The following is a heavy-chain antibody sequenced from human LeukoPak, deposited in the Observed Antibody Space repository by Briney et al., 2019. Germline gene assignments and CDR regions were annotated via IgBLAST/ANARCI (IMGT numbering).Heavy chain of an antibody. J-gene: IGHJ5*02. D-gene: IGHD2-21*02. CDR3: ARGPASDYNWFDP. V-gene: IGHV1-18*01. CDR2: ISAYTGHT. CDR1: GYTFSTYS. Sequence: ASVNVSCKASGYTFSTYSISWVRQAPGQGLEWMGWISAYTGHTNYAQNLQGRVTMTTDTSTSTAYMELRSLRSDDTAVYYCARGPASDYNWFDPWGQGTLVTVSS.